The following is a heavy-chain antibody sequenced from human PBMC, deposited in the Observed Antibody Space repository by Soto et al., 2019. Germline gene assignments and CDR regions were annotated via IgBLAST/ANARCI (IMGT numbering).Heavy chain of an antibody. Sequence: PSETLSLTCTVSGGSLSDSFLNWIRQPPGKGLEWIGEIHHSGISNYNPSLKSRVTMSVDTSKNQFSLKMTSVTAADTAVYYCAVTGTYNWFDPGGQETLVTVSS. J-gene: IGHJ5*02. CDR2: IHHSGIS. CDR1: GGSLSDSF. V-gene: IGHV4-34*01. D-gene: IGHD7-27*01. CDR3: AVTGTYNWFDP.